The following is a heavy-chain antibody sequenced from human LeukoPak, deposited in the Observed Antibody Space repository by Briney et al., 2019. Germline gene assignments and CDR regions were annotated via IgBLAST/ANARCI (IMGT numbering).Heavy chain of an antibody. CDR2: INPNSGGT. V-gene: IGHV1-2*02. Sequence: ASVKVSCKASGYTFTGYYMHWVRQAPGQGLEWMGWINPNSGGTNYAQKFQGRVTMTRDTSISTAYMELSRLRSDGTAVYYCARDRYYYESSGSDYWGQGTLVTVSS. CDR1: GYTFTGYY. CDR3: ARDRYYYESSGSDY. D-gene: IGHD3-22*01. J-gene: IGHJ4*02.